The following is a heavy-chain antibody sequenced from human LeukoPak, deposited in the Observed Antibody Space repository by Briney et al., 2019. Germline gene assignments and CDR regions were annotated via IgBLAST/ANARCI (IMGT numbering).Heavy chain of an antibody. V-gene: IGHV3-23*01. Sequence: GGSLRLSCAASGFTFSSYAMSWVRQAPGKGLEWVSVISGSGGSTYNADSVKGRFTISRDNSKNTLYLQMNSLRAEDTAVYYCARDPGYCSSTSCYGFDYWGQGTLVTVSS. CDR1: GFTFSSYA. D-gene: IGHD2-2*01. J-gene: IGHJ4*02. CDR3: ARDPGYCSSTSCYGFDY. CDR2: ISGSGGST.